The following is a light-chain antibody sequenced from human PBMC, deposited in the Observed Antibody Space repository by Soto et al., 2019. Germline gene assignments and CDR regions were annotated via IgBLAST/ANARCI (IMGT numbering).Light chain of an antibody. CDR1: QSIVANY. CDR3: QHYGSSSGT. CDR2: DIS. Sequence: EIVLTQSPGTLSLSPGEGATLSCRASQSIVANYLAWYQQKPGQSPRLLIYDISTRATGVPDRFSGSGSRTDFTLTISGLEPEDSAVYYCQHYGSSSGTFGQGTKVEVK. J-gene: IGKJ1*01. V-gene: IGKV3-20*01.